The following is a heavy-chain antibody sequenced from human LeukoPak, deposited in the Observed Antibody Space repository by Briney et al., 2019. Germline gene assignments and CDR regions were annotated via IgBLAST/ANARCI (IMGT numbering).Heavy chain of an antibody. CDR1: GFTFSSYT. D-gene: IGHD3-10*01. V-gene: IGHV3-21*01. J-gene: IGHJ4*02. Sequence: GGFLRLSCAASGFTFSSYTMNWVRQAPGKGPEWVSSISPSGSSTYNADSLRGRFTISRDNAKDSVFLQMNSLRGEDTAVYYCVRDFLGESGAGGCWGQGTLVTVSS. CDR3: VRDFLGESGAGGC. CDR2: ISPSGSST.